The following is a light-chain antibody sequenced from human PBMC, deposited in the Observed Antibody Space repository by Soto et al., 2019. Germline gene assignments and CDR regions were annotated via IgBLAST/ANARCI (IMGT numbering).Light chain of an antibody. Sequence: DIQMTQSPSSLSASVGDRVTITCRASQSISSYLNWYQQKPGKAPNLLIYATSSLESGVPSRFSGSGSGTDFTLTITSLQVEDIATYYCQQSFSTPWTFGQGTKVDIK. CDR3: QQSFSTPWT. V-gene: IGKV1-39*01. CDR1: QSISSY. J-gene: IGKJ1*01. CDR2: ATS.